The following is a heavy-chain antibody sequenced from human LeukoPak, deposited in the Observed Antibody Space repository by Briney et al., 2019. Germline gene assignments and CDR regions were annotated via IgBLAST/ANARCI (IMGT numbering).Heavy chain of an antibody. D-gene: IGHD6-13*01. CDR2: IKRDGSGK. CDR1: GFTFSTYW. J-gene: IGHJ4*02. Sequence: LTGGSLRLSCAASGFTFSTYWMSWVRQAPGKGLEWVANIKRDGSGKYYVDSVKGRFTISRDNAKNSLYLQMNSLRAEDTAMYYCARDSAGNDYWGQGTLVTVSS. V-gene: IGHV3-7*01. CDR3: ARDSAGNDY.